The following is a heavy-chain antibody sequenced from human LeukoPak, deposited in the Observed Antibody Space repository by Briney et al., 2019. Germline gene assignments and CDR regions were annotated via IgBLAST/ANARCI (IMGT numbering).Heavy chain of an antibody. CDR1: GFTFSDYY. CDR2: ISSSGSTI. J-gene: IGHJ4*02. CDR3: AREFYDSSGYYYSFDY. D-gene: IGHD3-22*01. Sequence: PGGSLRLSCAASGFTFSDYYMSWIRQAPGKGLEWVSYISSSGSTIYYADSVKGRFTISRDNAKNSLYLQMNSLRAEVTAVYYCAREFYDSSGYYYSFDYWGQGTLVTVSS. V-gene: IGHV3-11*01.